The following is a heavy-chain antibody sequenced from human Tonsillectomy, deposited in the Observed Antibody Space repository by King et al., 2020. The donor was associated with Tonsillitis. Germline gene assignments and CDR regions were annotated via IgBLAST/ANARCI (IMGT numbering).Heavy chain of an antibody. V-gene: IGHV4-34*01. CDR2: INDSGST. D-gene: IGHD3-22*01. CDR3: ASLYYDSSGYHYWYFDL. J-gene: IGHJ2*01. Sequence: HVQLQQWGAGLLKPSETLSLTCAVYGGSFSGYYWSWIRQPPGKGLEWIGEINDSGSTNYNPSLKSRVTISVDTSKNQFSLKLSSVTAADTAVYYCASLYYDSSGYHYWYFDLWGRGTLVTVSS. CDR1: GGSFSGYY.